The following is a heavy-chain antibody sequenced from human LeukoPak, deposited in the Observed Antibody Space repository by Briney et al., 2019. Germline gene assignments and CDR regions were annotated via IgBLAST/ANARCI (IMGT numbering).Heavy chain of an antibody. Sequence: PSETLSLTCTVSGGSISSYYWSWMRQPPGKGLEWIGYIYYSGTTNYNPSLKSRVTISVDTSKNQLSLKLSSVTAADTAVYYCARFRGFWSGYRFDYWGQGTLVTVSS. J-gene: IGHJ4*02. V-gene: IGHV4-59*01. CDR2: IYYSGTT. CDR1: GGSISSYY. CDR3: ARFRGFWSGYRFDY. D-gene: IGHD3-3*01.